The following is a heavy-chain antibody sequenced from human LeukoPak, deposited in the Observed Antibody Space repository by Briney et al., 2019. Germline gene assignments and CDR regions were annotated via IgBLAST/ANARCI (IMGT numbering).Heavy chain of an antibody. J-gene: IGHJ4*02. CDR3: ARATGRWLQYQRSYYFDY. Sequence: SETLSLTCTVSGGSISSYYWSWIRQPAGKGLEWIGRIYTSGSTNYNPSLKSRVTMSVDTSKNQFSLKLSSVTAADTAVYYCARATGRWLQYQRSYYFDYWGQGTLVTVSS. V-gene: IGHV4-4*07. D-gene: IGHD5-24*01. CDR2: IYTSGST. CDR1: GGSISSYY.